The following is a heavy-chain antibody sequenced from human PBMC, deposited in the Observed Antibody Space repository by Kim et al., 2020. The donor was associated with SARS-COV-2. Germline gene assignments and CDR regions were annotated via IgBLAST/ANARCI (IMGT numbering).Heavy chain of an antibody. V-gene: IGHV5-51*01. CDR2: YPGNSDT. D-gene: IGHD2-15*01. Sequence: YPGNSDTRYSPSFQGQVTISADKSISTACLQWSSLKASDTAMYYCARIGDYWGQGTLVTVSS. CDR3: ARIGDY. J-gene: IGHJ4*02.